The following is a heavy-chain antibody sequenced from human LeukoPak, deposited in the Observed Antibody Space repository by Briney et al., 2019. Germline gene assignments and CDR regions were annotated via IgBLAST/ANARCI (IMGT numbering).Heavy chain of an antibody. J-gene: IGHJ4*02. V-gene: IGHV4-59*01. Sequence: SETLSLTCTVSGGSISDYSWSWIRQPPGKGLEWIGNIYYSGSANHNPSLKSRVTISRDTSKNQFSLKLTSVTTADTAVYYCARSLNAEWFGEYRCYFDYWGQGTLVTVSP. CDR2: IYYSGSA. D-gene: IGHD3-10*01. CDR3: ARSLNAEWFGEYRCYFDY. CDR1: GGSISDYS.